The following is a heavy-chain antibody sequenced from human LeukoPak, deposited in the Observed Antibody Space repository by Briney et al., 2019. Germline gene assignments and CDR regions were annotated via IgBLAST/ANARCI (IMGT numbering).Heavy chain of an antibody. CDR1: GGSISSFY. D-gene: IGHD2-21*02. J-gene: IGHJ3*02. CDR2: IHYSGYT. CDR3: ASGGDSQRMAGAFDI. Sequence: SETLSLTCTVSGGSISSFYWSWIRQPPGKGLEWIGYIHYSGYTYYNPSLKSRVTTSVDTSKNQFSLKLSSVTAADTAVYYCASGGDSQRMAGAFDIWGQGTMVTVSS. V-gene: IGHV4-59*06.